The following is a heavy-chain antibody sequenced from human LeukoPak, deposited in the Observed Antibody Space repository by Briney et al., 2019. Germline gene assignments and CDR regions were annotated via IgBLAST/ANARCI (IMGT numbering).Heavy chain of an antibody. CDR3: ARGVAGTPFDY. V-gene: IGHV4-34*01. CDR1: GGSFSGYY. Sequence: KPSETLSLTCAVYGGSFSGYYWSWIRQPPGKGLEWIGEINHSGSTNYNPSLKSRVTISVDTSMNQFSLKLSSVTAADTAVYYCARGVAGTPFDYWGQGTLVTVSS. D-gene: IGHD6-19*01. J-gene: IGHJ4*02. CDR2: INHSGST.